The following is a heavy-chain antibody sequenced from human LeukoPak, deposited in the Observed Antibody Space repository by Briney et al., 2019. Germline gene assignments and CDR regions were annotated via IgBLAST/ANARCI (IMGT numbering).Heavy chain of an antibody. D-gene: IGHD1-26*01. J-gene: IGHJ4*02. CDR3: ARDLALVGATHNDY. V-gene: IGHV3-21*01. Sequence: GGSLRLSCAASGFTFSSYSMNWVRQAPGKGLEWVSSISSSSSYIYYADSVKGRFTISRDNAKNSLYLQMNSLRAEDTAVYYCARDLALVGATHNDYWGQGTLVTVSS. CDR2: ISSSSSYI. CDR1: GFTFSSYS.